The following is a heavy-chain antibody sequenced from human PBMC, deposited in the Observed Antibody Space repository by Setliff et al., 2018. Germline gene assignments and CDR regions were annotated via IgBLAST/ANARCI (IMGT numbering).Heavy chain of an antibody. Sequence: SETLSLTCAASGGTFSYYYWTWIRQPPGKGLEWIGEINHSGSTYYNPSLKSRVTISVDTSKNQFSLKLSSVTAADTAVYYCARHWAAAGRMDVWGKGTAVTVSS. V-gene: IGHV4-34*01. J-gene: IGHJ6*04. CDR3: ARHWAAAGRMDV. CDR2: INHSGST. CDR1: GGTFSYYY. D-gene: IGHD6-13*01.